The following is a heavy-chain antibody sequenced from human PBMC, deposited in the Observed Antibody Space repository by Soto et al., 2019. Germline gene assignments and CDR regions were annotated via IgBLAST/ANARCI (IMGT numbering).Heavy chain of an antibody. CDR3: ARDIGSFAYGEGY. J-gene: IGHJ4*02. Sequence: SETLSLTCSVSGGSINSYWWSWIRQPAGKGLEWIGRVYSSGTTDYNPSLNSRATMSVETSKNQFSLRLSSVTAADTAVYYCARDIGSFAYGEGYWGQGIQVTVSS. CDR1: GGSINSYW. CDR2: VYSSGTT. V-gene: IGHV4-4*07. D-gene: IGHD3-10*01.